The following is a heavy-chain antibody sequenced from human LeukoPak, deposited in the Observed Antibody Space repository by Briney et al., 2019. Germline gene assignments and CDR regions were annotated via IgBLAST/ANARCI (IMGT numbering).Heavy chain of an antibody. Sequence: GGSLRPSCAASGFTFSDYYMSWIRQAPGKGLEWVSYIGSSSSYTNYADSVKGRFTISRDNAQNSLYLQMNSLRAEDTAVYYCARDYGGDSTGGYFDYWGQGTLVTVSS. CDR1: GFTFSDYY. CDR3: ARDYGGDSTGGYFDY. J-gene: IGHJ4*02. CDR2: IGSSSSYT. V-gene: IGHV3-11*06. D-gene: IGHD6-13*01.